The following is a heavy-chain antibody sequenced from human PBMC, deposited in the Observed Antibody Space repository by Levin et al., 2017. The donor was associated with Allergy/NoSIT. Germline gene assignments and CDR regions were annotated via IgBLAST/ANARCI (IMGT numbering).Heavy chain of an antibody. D-gene: IGHD5-18*01. CDR1: GGSISSGGYS. CDR2: IYLSGST. J-gene: IGHJ4*02. CDR3: ARVAGYSYGYYFDY. V-gene: IGHV4-30-2*01. Sequence: SQTLSLPCAVSGGSISSGGYSWSWIRQPPGKGLEWIGNIYLSGSTYYNPSLKSRVTISVDRSKNQFSLNLSSVTAADTALYYCARVAGYSYGYYFDYWGQGTLVTVSS.